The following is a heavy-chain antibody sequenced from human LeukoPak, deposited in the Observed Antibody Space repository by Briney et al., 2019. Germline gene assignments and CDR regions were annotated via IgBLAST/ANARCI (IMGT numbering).Heavy chain of an antibody. Sequence: GGSLRLSCAASGFTFSNAWMNWVRQAPGKGLEWVGRIKSKTDGGTTDYAAPVKGRFTISRDDSKNTLYLQMNSLRAEDTAVYYCARSAPLRPHGHNDYWGQGTLVTVSS. J-gene: IGHJ4*02. CDR3: ARSAPLRPHGHNDY. CDR2: IKSKTDGGTT. CDR1: GFTFSNAW. D-gene: IGHD4-17*01. V-gene: IGHV3-15*07.